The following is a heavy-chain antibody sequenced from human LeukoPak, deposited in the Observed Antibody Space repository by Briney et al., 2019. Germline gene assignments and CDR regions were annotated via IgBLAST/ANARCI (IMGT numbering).Heavy chain of an antibody. J-gene: IGHJ3*02. V-gene: IGHV3-21*01. CDR1: GFTFSTYS. CDR2: ISSSSSYI. CDR3: ARAGLIRFGELLYDAFDI. Sequence: PGGSLRLSCAASGFTFSTYSMNWVRQAPGKGLEWVSSISSSSSYIYYADSVKGRFTISRDNAKNSLYLQMNSLRAEDTAVHYCARAGLIRFGELLYDAFDIWGQGTMVTVSS. D-gene: IGHD3-10*01.